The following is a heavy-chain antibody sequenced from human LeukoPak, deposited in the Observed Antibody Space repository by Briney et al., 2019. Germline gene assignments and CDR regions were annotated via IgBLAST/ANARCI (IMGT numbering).Heavy chain of an antibody. CDR1: GFTFSSYS. CDR3: VLTAMDGRDY. CDR2: ISSSSSYI. D-gene: IGHD5-18*01. J-gene: IGHJ4*02. Sequence: GGSLRLSCAASGFTFSSYSMNWVRQAPGKGLEWVSSISSSSSYIYYADSVKGRFTVSRDNAKNSLYLQMNSLRAEDTAVYYCVLTAMDGRDYWGQGTLVTVSS. V-gene: IGHV3-21*01.